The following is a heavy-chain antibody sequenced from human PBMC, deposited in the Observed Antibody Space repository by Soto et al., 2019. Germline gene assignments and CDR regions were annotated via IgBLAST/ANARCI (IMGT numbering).Heavy chain of an antibody. CDR2: IYYSGST. CDR1: GGSISSYY. Sequence: SETLSLTCTVSGGSISSYYWSWIRQPPGKGLEWIGYIYYSGSTNYNPSLKSRVTISVDTSKNQFSLKLSSVTAADTAVYYCARDNAPPLYCSSTSCYLDYYYMDVWGKGTTVTVSS. D-gene: IGHD2-2*01. J-gene: IGHJ6*03. CDR3: ARDNAPPLYCSSTSCYLDYYYMDV. V-gene: IGHV4-59*01.